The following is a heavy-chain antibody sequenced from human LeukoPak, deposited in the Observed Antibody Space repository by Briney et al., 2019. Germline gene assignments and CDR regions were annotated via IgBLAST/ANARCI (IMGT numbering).Heavy chain of an antibody. CDR1: GGSISSYY. J-gene: IGHJ2*01. D-gene: IGHD5-24*01. CDR3: AGEMATISGIYWYFDL. CDR2: IYYSGST. V-gene: IGHV4-59*01. Sequence: PSETLSLTCTVSGGSISSYYWSWIRQPPGKGLEWIGYIYYSGSTNYNPSLKSRVTISVDTSKNQFSLKLSSVTAADTAVYYCAGEMATISGIYWYFDLWGRGTLVTVSS.